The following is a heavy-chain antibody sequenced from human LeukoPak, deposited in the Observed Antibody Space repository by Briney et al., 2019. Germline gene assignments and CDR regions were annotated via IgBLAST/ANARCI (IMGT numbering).Heavy chain of an antibody. D-gene: IGHD3-16*01. Sequence: GASVKVSCKASGYTFTSYYMHWVRQAPGQGLEWMGWINPNSGGTNYAQKFQGRVTMTRDTSISTAYMELSRLRSDDTAVYYCARAPYDYVWGSYSGIDYWGQGTLVTVSS. CDR2: INPNSGGT. V-gene: IGHV1-2*02. CDR3: ARAPYDYVWGSYSGIDY. CDR1: GYTFTSYY. J-gene: IGHJ4*02.